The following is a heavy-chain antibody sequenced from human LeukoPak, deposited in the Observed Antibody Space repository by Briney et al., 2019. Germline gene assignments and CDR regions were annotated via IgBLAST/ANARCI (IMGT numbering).Heavy chain of an antibody. J-gene: IGHJ4*02. CDR3: ARDFFAFGGVIALLDY. V-gene: IGHV3-21*01. CDR2: ISSSGSNI. CDR1: GFIFNGYT. D-gene: IGHD3-16*02. Sequence: GGSLRLSCEASGFIFNGYTMNWVRQAPGKGLEWVSSISSSGSNIYYADSVKGRFTISRDNAKKSLYLQMNSLRDEDTAVYYCARDFFAFGGVIALLDYWGQGTLVTVSS.